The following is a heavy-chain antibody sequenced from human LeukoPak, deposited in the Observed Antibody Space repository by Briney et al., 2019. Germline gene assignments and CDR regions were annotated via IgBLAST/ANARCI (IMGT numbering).Heavy chain of an antibody. V-gene: IGHV3-15*01. Sequence: GGSLRLSCAASGFTFINAWMSWVRQAPGKGLEWVGRIKTKTDGGTTDYAAPVKDRFTISRDDSKNTLYLQMNSLKTEDTAIYYCTTDKWFGELHSYFDYWGQGTLVTVSS. CDR1: GFTFINAW. CDR2: IKTKTDGGTT. J-gene: IGHJ4*02. D-gene: IGHD3-10*01. CDR3: TTDKWFGELHSYFDY.